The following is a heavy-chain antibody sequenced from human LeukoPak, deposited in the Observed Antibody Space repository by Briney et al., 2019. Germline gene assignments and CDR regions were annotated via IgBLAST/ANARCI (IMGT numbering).Heavy chain of an antibody. CDR2: IYCSGNS. D-gene: IGHD1-26*01. J-gene: IGHJ4*02. V-gene: IGHV4-4*07. CDR1: GGSINSHYY. Sequence: KPSETLSLTCTVSGGSINSHYYWDWFRQPPGKGLEWIGRIYCSGNSYYNPSLQSRVTMSVDTSKNQFSPKLSSVTAADTAVYYCARGWPGSWGVFDYWGQETLVTVSS. CDR3: ARGWPGSWGVFDY.